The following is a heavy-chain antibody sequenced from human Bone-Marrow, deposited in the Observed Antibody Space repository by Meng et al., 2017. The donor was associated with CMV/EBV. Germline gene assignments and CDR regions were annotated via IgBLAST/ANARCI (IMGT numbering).Heavy chain of an antibody. Sequence: GGSLRLSCAASGFTFSSYVMHWVRQAPGKGLEWVAFIQYDGSKKYYADSVKGRFTISRDNSKNTLYLQMNSLRAEDTAVYYCAKDWSSPQFLEWLVPFYGMDVWGQGTMVTVSS. J-gene: IGHJ6*02. V-gene: IGHV3-30*02. CDR3: AKDWSSPQFLEWLVPFYGMDV. CDR2: IQYDGSKK. D-gene: IGHD3-3*01. CDR1: GFTFSSYV.